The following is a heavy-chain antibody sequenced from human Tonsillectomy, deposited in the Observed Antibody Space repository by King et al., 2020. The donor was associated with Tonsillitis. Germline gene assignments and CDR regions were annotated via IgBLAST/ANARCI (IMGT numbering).Heavy chain of an antibody. CDR1: GFTFSSYG. CDR2: ISYDGSNK. Sequence: VQLVESGGGVVQPGRSLRLSCAASGFTFSSYGMHWVRQAPGKGLEWVAVISYDGSNKYYADSVKGRFTISRANSKNTLYLQMNSLRAEDTAVYYCAKNADGDYGGYYYGMDVWGQGTTVTVSS. CDR3: AKNADGDYGGYYYGMDV. J-gene: IGHJ6*02. V-gene: IGHV3-30*18. D-gene: IGHD4/OR15-4a*01.